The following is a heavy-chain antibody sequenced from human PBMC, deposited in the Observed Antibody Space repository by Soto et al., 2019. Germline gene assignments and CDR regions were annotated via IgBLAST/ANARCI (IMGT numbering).Heavy chain of an antibody. Sequence: SWIRQPPGKGREWIGYIYYSGSTNYNPSLKSRVTISVDTSKNQFSLKLSSVTAADTAVYYCARELVAVAVIFDYWGQGTLVT. V-gene: IGHV4-59*01. CDR3: ARELVAVAVIFDY. D-gene: IGHD6-19*01. J-gene: IGHJ4*02. CDR2: IYYSGST.